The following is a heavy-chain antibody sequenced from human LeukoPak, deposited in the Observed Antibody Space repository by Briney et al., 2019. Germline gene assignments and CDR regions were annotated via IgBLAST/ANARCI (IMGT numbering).Heavy chain of an antibody. V-gene: IGHV4-31*03. D-gene: IGHD3-3*01. CDR1: GGSISSGGYY. CDR3: ARLSYDFWSGFYTRSFDF. CDR2: IYYSGST. J-gene: IGHJ4*02. Sequence: SETLSLTCTVSGGSISSGGYYWSWIRQHPGKGLEWIGYIYYSGSTYYNPSPKSRVTISVDTSKNQFSLRLSSVTAADTAVYYCARLSYDFWSGFYTRSFDFWGQGTLVTVSS.